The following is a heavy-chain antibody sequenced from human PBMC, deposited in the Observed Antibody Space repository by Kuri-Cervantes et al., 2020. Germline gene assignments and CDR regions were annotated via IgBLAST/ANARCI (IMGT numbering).Heavy chain of an antibody. J-gene: IGHJ6*02. Sequence: SVKVSCKASGFTFTSSAVQWVRQARGQRLEWIGWIVVGSGNTNYAQKFQGRVTMTRNTSISTAYMELSSLRSEDTAVYYCARGRFGDVLRFLEWLSHYYGMDVWGQGTTVTVSS. D-gene: IGHD3-3*01. CDR2: IVVGSGNT. CDR3: ARGRFGDVLRFLEWLSHYYGMDV. V-gene: IGHV1-58*01. CDR1: GFTFTSSA.